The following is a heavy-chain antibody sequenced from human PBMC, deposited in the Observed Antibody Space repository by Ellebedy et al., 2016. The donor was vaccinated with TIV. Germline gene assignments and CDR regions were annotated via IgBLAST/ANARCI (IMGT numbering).Heavy chain of an antibody. CDR1: GGSISSSSYY. CDR2: IYYSGST. CDR3: TRGGTSYSDY. V-gene: IGHV4-39*07. D-gene: IGHD1-1*01. J-gene: IGHJ4*02. Sequence: SETLSLTCTVSGGSISSSSYYWGWIRQSPGKGLEWIGSIYYSGSTYYNPSLKSRITISVDTSKNQFSLKLSSVTAADTDMYYCTRGGTSYSDYWGQGTLVTVSS.